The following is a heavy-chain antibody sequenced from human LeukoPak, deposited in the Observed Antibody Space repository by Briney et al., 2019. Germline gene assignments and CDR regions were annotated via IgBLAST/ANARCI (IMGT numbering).Heavy chain of an antibody. CDR1: GGTVSSYA. V-gene: IGHV1-69*13. CDR3: ARGRPYAFDI. CDR2: IIPIFGTA. J-gene: IGHJ3*02. Sequence: GASVKVSCKASGGTVSSYAISWVRQAPGQGLEWMGGIIPIFGTANYAQKFQGRVTITADESTSTAYMELSSLRSEDTAVYYCARGRPYAFDIWGQGTMVTVSS.